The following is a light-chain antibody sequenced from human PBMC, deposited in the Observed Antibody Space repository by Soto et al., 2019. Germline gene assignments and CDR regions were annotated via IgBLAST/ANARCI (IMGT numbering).Light chain of an antibody. Sequence: EIVLTQSPATLSLSLGERATLSCRASQSVSSYLAWYQQKPGQAPRLLIYDASNRATGIPARFSGSGSGTVFTLTISCLEPEVFGSYSCQQQSNSRTFGQGTKVEIK. V-gene: IGKV3-11*01. CDR1: QSVSSY. CDR2: DAS. J-gene: IGKJ1*01. CDR3: QQQSNSRT.